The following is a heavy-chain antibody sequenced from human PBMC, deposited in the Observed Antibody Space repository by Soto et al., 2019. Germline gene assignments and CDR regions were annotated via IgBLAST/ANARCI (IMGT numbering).Heavy chain of an antibody. CDR1: GFTFSSYA. V-gene: IGHV3-23*01. Sequence: PGGSLRLSCASSGFTFSSYAMSWVRQAPGKGLEWVSAISGSGGSTYYADSVKGRFTISRDNSKNTLYLQMNSLRAEDTAVYYCAKCPSGRPDAFDIWGQGTMVTVSS. J-gene: IGHJ3*02. CDR3: AKCPSGRPDAFDI. CDR2: ISGSGGST. D-gene: IGHD3-3*01.